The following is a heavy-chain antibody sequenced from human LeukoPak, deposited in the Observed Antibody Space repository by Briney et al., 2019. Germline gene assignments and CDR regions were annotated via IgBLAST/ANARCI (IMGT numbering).Heavy chain of an antibody. V-gene: IGHV4-59*02. CDR3: ARVGPNGYSDY. Sequence: PSETLSLTCTVSGYSVNYDYWSWIRQPPGKGLQWIGYIYNSGTIYNPSLKNRVTISLDTSRNQFSLKVSSVSAADTAVYYCARVGPNGYSDYWGQGILVTVSS. D-gene: IGHD2-8*01. CDR1: GYSVNYDY. CDR2: IYNSGT. J-gene: IGHJ4*02.